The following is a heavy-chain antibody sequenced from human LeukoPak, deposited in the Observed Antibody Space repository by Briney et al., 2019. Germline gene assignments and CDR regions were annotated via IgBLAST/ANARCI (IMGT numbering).Heavy chain of an antibody. CDR1: GFAFSNYN. V-gene: IGHV3-23*01. D-gene: IGHD2-15*01. CDR2: MSSSDDGR. Sequence: PGGSLRLSCADSGFAFSNYNMNWVRQAPGKAMEWVSAMSSSDDGRYYAASVRGRFTISRDTSRSTLYLQMNSLRAEDAAVYYCAKAPVTSCRGAFCYPFDYWGQGTLVTVSS. CDR3: AKAPVTSCRGAFCYPFDY. J-gene: IGHJ4*02.